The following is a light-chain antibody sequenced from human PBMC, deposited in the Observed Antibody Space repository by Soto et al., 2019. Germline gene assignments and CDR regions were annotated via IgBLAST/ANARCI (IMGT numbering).Light chain of an antibody. CDR1: SSDVGGYNY. J-gene: IGLJ1*01. CDR3: SSYADSNSYV. Sequence: QSALTQPPSASGSPVQSVTISCTGTSSDVGGYNYVYWYQQHPGKAPKLMIYEVTKRPSGVPDRFSGSKSGNTASLTVSGLQAEDEADYYCSSYADSNSYVFGTGTKVTVL. CDR2: EVT. V-gene: IGLV2-8*01.